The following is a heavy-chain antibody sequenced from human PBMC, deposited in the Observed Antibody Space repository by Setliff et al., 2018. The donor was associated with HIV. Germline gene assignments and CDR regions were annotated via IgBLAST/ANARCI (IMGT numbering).Heavy chain of an antibody. Sequence: KPSETLSLTCAVSGGSISSSNWWTWVRQPPGKGLEWIGQIYHTGNTNYNPSLKSRVTISVDKSKNQFSLKLSSVTAADTAVYYCARTIDSSNWSGAFDYWGQGTLVTVSS. D-gene: IGHD6-13*01. V-gene: IGHV4-4*02. CDR2: IYHTGNT. CDR1: GGSISSSNW. J-gene: IGHJ4*02. CDR3: ARTIDSSNWSGAFDY.